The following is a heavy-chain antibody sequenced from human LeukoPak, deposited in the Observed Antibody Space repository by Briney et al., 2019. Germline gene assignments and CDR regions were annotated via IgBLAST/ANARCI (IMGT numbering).Heavy chain of an antibody. J-gene: IGHJ6*03. D-gene: IGHD3-3*01. Sequence: SETLSLTCTVSGGSISISSSYWGWIRQPPGKGLEWVGSVHYSGNTFYNPSLKSRVTISLDTSKNHFSLKVHSVTAADTAVYYCARGRNTYYDFWSGYYYYYYYMDVWGKGTTVTVSS. CDR1: GGSISISSSY. CDR2: VHYSGNT. CDR3: ARGRNTYYDFWSGYYYYYYYMDV. V-gene: IGHV4-39*07.